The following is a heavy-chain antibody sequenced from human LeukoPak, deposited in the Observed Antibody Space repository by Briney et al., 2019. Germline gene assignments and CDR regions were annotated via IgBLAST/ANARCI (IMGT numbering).Heavy chain of an antibody. V-gene: IGHV3-15*01. CDR1: GFTFANAW. Sequence: EGSLRLSCAASGFTFANAWMSWVRQAPGKGLECVGRIKSKTDGETTDYAAPVKGRFTISRDDSKNMLYLQMNSLKSEDTAVYYCTADLPPPRGYDYPFDYWGQGSLVTVSS. D-gene: IGHD5-12*01. CDR3: TADLPPPRGYDYPFDY. J-gene: IGHJ4*02. CDR2: IKSKTDGETT.